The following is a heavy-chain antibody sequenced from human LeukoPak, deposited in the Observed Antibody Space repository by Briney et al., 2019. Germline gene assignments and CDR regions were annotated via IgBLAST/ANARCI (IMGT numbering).Heavy chain of an antibody. Sequence: KYGESLKSSCKGSGYSFSSYWIGWVRQMPGKGLEWMGIIYPGDSDTRYSPSFQGQVTISADKSISAAYLQWSSLKASDTAMYYCARSLRLGDPGYIDYWGQGTLVTVSS. CDR2: IYPGDSDT. D-gene: IGHD3-16*01. V-gene: IGHV5-51*01. J-gene: IGHJ4*02. CDR1: GYSFSSYW. CDR3: ARSLRLGDPGYIDY.